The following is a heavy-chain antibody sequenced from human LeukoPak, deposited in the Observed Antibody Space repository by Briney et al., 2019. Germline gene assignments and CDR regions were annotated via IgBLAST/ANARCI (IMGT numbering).Heavy chain of an antibody. CDR3: AKVPEPYYYDSSVFYGMDV. Sequence: GGSLRLSCAAYRFTFSGYAMSWVRQAPGKGLEWVSVITGSGGSTYYADSVKGRFTISRDNSKDTLYLQMNSLRAEDSAVYYCAKVPEPYYYDSSVFYGMDVWGQGTTVTLSS. J-gene: IGHJ6*02. CDR2: ITGSGGST. V-gene: IGHV3-23*01. CDR1: RFTFSGYA. D-gene: IGHD3-22*01.